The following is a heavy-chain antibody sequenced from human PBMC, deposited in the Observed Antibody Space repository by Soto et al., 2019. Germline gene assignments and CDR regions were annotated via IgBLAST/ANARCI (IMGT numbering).Heavy chain of an antibody. CDR3: AKDQCGNPSSRYNVFYY. J-gene: IGHJ4*02. CDR1: GFTFSSYA. D-gene: IGHD3-16*02. CDR2: ISGSGGST. V-gene: IGHV3-23*01. Sequence: PGGSLRLSCAASGFTFSSYAMSWVRQAPGKGLEWVSAISGSGGSTYYADSVKGRFTISRDNSKNTLYLQMNSLRAEDTAVYYCAKDQCGNPSSRYNVFYYWGQGTLVPVSS.